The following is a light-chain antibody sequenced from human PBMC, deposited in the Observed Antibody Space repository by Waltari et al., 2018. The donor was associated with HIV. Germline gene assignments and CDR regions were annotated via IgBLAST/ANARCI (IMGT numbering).Light chain of an antibody. CDR3: SSYAGSSTLM. Sequence: QSALTQPPSASGSPGQSVTISCTGTSSDVGGYNFVSWYQQHPGKAPKLLIFEATKRPSGFPDRFSGSKSGNTASLTVSGLQAEDEADYYCSSYAGSSTLMFGGGTKRTVL. V-gene: IGLV2-8*01. J-gene: IGLJ3*02. CDR2: EAT. CDR1: SSDVGGYNF.